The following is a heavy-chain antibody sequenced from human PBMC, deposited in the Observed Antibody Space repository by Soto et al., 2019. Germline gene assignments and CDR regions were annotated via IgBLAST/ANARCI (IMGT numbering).Heavy chain of an antibody. J-gene: IGHJ4*02. V-gene: IGHV1-2*02. CDR3: ARVNVVVVAATREYYFDY. Sequence: VPVKVSCKASGYTFTGYYMHWVRQAPGQGLEWMGWINPNSGGTNYAQKFQGRVTMTRDTSISTAYMELSRLRSDDTAVYYCARVNVVVVAATREYYFDYWGQGTLVTVSA. D-gene: IGHD2-15*01. CDR2: INPNSGGT. CDR1: GYTFTGYY.